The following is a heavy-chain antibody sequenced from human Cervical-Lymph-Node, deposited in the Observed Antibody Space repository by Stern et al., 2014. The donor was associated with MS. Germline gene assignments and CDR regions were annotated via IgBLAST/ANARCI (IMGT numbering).Heavy chain of an antibody. CDR2: IYYSGST. Sequence: VQLVESGPGLVKPSQTLSLTCPVSGGSISSGAYYWSWIRQHPGKGLEWLGYIYYSGSTYYNPSLKSRVTISEDTSKNQFSLKLRSVTAADTAVYYCARELSSSWYNWFDPWGQGTLVTVSS. D-gene: IGHD6-13*01. J-gene: IGHJ5*02. CDR3: ARELSSSWYNWFDP. V-gene: IGHV4-31*03. CDR1: GGSISSGAYY.